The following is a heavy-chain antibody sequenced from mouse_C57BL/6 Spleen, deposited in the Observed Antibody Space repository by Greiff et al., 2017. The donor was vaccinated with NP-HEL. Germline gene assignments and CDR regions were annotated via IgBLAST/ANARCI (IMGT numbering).Heavy chain of an antibody. CDR2: INPNNGGT. V-gene: IGHV1-26*01. CDR1: GYTFTDYY. CDR3: ARVGGGAWFAD. Sequence: VQLQQSGPELVKPGASVKISCKASGYTFTDYYMNWVKQSPGKSLEWIGDINPNNGGTSYNQKFKGKATLTVDKSSSTAYMELRSLTSEDSAVYYCARVGGGAWFADWGKGTLVTVSA. J-gene: IGHJ3*01.